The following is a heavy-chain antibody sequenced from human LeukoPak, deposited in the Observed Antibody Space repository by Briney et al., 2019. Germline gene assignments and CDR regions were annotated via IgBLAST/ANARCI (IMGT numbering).Heavy chain of an antibody. V-gene: IGHV1-69*05. J-gene: IGHJ6*03. D-gene: IGHD5-24*01. CDR3: ARDLARWEMATIFPYYMDV. CDR2: IIPIFGTA. Sequence: GASVKVSCKASGGTFGSYAISWVRQAPGQGLEWMGGIIPIFGTANYAQKFQGRVTITTDESTSTAYMELSSLRSEDTAVYYCARDLARWEMATIFPYYMDVWGKGTTVTVSS. CDR1: GGTFGSYA.